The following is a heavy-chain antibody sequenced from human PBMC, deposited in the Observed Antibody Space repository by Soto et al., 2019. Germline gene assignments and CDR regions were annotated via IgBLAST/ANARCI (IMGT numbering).Heavy chain of an antibody. CDR3: ARPYGGKIGDAPDL. Sequence: HPGGSLRLSCVASRFTFSSYAMIWVRQVPGKGLEWVSTISDAAGSAYYVDSVKGRFTISRDNSKKTLYLQMNSLRAEDSAVYYCARPYGGKIGDAPDLWGPGTMVTVSS. V-gene: IGHV3-23*01. D-gene: IGHD4-17*01. J-gene: IGHJ3*01. CDR1: RFTFSSYA. CDR2: ISDAAGSA.